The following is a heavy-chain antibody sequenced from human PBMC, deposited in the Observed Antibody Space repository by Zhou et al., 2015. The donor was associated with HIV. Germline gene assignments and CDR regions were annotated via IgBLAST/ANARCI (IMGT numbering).Heavy chain of an antibody. Sequence: QVQLVQSGAEVKKPGSSVKVSCQASRGTFSNYPITWVRRAPGQGLEWMGGIIPVFGTPDHAQKFQGRVAITADESTRTSYLELSGLRPDDTAVYYCARRMSSSQYYYYYGMDVWGQGP. J-gene: IGHJ6*02. CDR3: ARRMSSSQYYYYYGMDV. CDR2: IIPVFGTP. CDR1: RGTFSNYP. V-gene: IGHV1-69*01. D-gene: IGHD6-13*01.